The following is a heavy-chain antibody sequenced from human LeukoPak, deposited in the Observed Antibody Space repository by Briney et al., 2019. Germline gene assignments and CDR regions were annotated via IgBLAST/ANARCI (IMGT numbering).Heavy chain of an antibody. CDR1: GGTFSSYA. Sequence: ASVKVSCKASGGTFSSYAISWVRQAPGQGLEWMGGIIPIFGTANYAQKFQGRVTITADESTSTAYMELSSLRSEDTAVYYCARVGANGSRVDYWGQGTLVTVSS. D-gene: IGHD1-26*01. J-gene: IGHJ4*02. V-gene: IGHV1-69*01. CDR3: ARVGANGSRVDY. CDR2: IIPIFGTA.